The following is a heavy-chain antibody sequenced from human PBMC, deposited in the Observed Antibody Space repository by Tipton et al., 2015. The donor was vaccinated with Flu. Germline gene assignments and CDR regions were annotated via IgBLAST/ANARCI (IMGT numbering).Heavy chain of an antibody. D-gene: IGHD3-16*01. CDR2: VYFNGAT. Sequence: TLSLTCTVSGGSMTYFYWSWIRQSPGKGLEWIGYVYFNGATGYNPSLRSRVTISVDTAKNQFSLRLDSATAADTAVYYCARVPRGDGFIGYYYGLDVWGQGTTVTVSS. CDR1: GGSMTYFY. J-gene: IGHJ6*02. CDR3: ARVPRGDGFIGYYYGLDV. V-gene: IGHV4-59*01.